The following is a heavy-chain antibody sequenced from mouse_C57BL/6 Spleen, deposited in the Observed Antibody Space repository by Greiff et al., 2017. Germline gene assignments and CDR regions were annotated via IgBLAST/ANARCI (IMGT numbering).Heavy chain of an antibody. CDR3: ARGGGYGNPDY. CDR1: GYAFSSSW. Sequence: VQLQQSGPELVKPGASVKISCKASGYAFSSSWMNWVKQRPGKGLEWIGRIYPGDGDTNYNGKFKGKATLTADKSSSTAYMQLSSLTSEDSAVYFCARGGGYGNPDYWGQGTTLTVSS. CDR2: IYPGDGDT. J-gene: IGHJ2*01. V-gene: IGHV1-82*01. D-gene: IGHD2-1*01.